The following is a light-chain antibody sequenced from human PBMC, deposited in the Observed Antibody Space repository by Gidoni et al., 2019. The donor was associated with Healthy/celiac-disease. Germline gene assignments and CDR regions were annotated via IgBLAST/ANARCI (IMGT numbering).Light chain of an antibody. J-gene: IGLJ2*01. CDR1: SSDVGGYNY. Sequence: QPASVSGSPGQSITISCTGTSSDVGGYNYVSWYQQHPGKAPKLMIYDVSNRPSGVSNRFSGSKSGNTASLTISGLQAEDEADYYCSSYTSSSTRVFGGGTKLTVL. V-gene: IGLV2-14*01. CDR2: DVS. CDR3: SSYTSSSTRV.